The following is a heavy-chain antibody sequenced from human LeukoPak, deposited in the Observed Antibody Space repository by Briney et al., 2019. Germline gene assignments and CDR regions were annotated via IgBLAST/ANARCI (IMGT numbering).Heavy chain of an antibody. V-gene: IGHV3-53*01. J-gene: IGHJ4*02. CDR1: GFIVSHNY. Sequence: GGSLRLSCAASGFIVSHNYMTWVRQAPGKGLEWISVIYIDGTTYYADSVKGRFTISRDQANNTLHLQMNTLRDEDTAVYYCARGPRYSFYWGQGTLVSVSS. D-gene: IGHD6-13*01. CDR2: IYIDGTT. CDR3: ARGPRYSFY.